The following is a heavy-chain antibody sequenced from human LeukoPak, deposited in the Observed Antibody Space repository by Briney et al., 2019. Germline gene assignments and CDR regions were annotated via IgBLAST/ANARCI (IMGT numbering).Heavy chain of an antibody. D-gene: IGHD2-15*01. V-gene: IGHV4-38-2*01. CDR1: GYSISSGYY. J-gene: IGHJ4*02. CDR2: IYHSGST. Sequence: SETLSLTCAVSGYSISSGYYWGWIRQPRGKGLEWIGSIYHSGSTYYNPSLKSRVTISVDTSKNQFSLKLNSVTAADTAVYYCARHEVGAADFDYWGQGTLVTVSS. CDR3: ARHEVGAADFDY.